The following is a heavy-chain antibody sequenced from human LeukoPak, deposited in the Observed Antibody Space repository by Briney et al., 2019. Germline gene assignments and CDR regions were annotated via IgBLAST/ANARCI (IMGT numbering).Heavy chain of an antibody. CDR2: IYYSGST. J-gene: IGHJ4*02. V-gene: IGHV4-59*08. Sequence: SETLSLTCTVSGGSISSYYWSRIRQPPGRGLEWIGYIYYSGSTNYNPSLKSRVTISVDTSKNQFSLKLSSVTAADTAVYYCASHLRKAAASPFDYWGQGTLVTVSS. CDR3: ASHLRKAAASPFDY. CDR1: GGSISSYY. D-gene: IGHD6-13*01.